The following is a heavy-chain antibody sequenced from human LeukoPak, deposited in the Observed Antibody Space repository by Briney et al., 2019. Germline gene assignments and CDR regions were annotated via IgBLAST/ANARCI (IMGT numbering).Heavy chain of an antibody. J-gene: IGHJ5*02. Sequence: SETLSLTCTVSGGSISSYYWSWIRQPAGKGLEWIGRIYTSGSTNYNPSLKSRVTISMDTSKNQFSLKLCSVTAADTAVYYCARAKGYYDILTGDTNWFDPWGQGTLVTVSS. CDR1: GGSISSYY. CDR2: IYTSGST. CDR3: ARAKGYYDILTGDTNWFDP. D-gene: IGHD3-9*01. V-gene: IGHV4-4*07.